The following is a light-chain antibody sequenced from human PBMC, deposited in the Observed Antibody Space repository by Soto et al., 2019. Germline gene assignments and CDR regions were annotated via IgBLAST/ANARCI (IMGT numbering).Light chain of an antibody. J-gene: IGLJ1*01. Sequence: QTVVTQEPAVSVSPGGTVTLTCGLRSAPLSTTYYPAWCEQAPGQPPRTLIYSTNTRSSGVPDRFSGSIRGNKAALTITGAQADDDAYYYCLLYIGNGIYVFGPGSKGTVL. CDR3: LLYIGNGIYV. V-gene: IGLV8-61*01. CDR2: STN. CDR1: SAPLSTTYY.